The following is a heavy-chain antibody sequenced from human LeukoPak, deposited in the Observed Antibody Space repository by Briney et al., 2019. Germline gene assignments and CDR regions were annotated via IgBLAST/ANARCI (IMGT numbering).Heavy chain of an antibody. D-gene: IGHD3-3*01. CDR2: MNPNSGNT. CDR3: ARAHPFITIFGVVTSYYYYMDV. J-gene: IGHJ6*03. CDR1: GYTFTSYD. V-gene: IGHV1-8*03. Sequence: ASVKASCKASGYTFTSYDINWVRQATGQGLEWMGWMNPNSGNTGYAQKFQGRVTITRNTSISTAYMELSSLRSEDTAVYYCARAHPFITIFGVVTSYYYYMDVWGKGTTVTVSS.